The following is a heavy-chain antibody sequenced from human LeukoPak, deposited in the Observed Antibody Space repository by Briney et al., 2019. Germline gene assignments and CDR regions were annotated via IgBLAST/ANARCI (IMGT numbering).Heavy chain of an antibody. Sequence: SETLSLTCTVSGGSISNYFWSWIRQPPGKGLECIGYIYYSDSTNYNPSLKSRVTVSVDTSKNQFSLKLSSVTAADTAVYYCARLLRVGYCSTTTCNWFDPWGQGTLVTVSS. J-gene: IGHJ5*02. V-gene: IGHV4-59*12. CDR1: GGSISNYF. CDR2: IYYSDST. D-gene: IGHD2-2*03. CDR3: ARLLRVGYCSTTTCNWFDP.